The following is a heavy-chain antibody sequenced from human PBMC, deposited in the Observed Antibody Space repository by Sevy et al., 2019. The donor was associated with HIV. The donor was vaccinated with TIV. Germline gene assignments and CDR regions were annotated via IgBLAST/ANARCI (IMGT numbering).Heavy chain of an antibody. CDR1: GFTLSSYS. D-gene: IGHD3-22*01. V-gene: IGHV3-21*01. CDR3: ARDEYGYDSSGYYYGFAFDI. Sequence: GGSLRLSCAASGFTLSSYSMNWVRQAPGKGLEWVSSISRSSSYIYYADSVKGRFTISRDNAKNSLYLQMNSLRAEDTAVYYCARDEYGYDSSGYYYGFAFDIWGQGAMVTVSS. CDR2: ISRSSSYI. J-gene: IGHJ3*02.